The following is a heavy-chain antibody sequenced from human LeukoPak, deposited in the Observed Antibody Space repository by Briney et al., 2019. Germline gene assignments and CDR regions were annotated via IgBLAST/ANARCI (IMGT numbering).Heavy chain of an antibody. CDR1: GGSISSYY. Sequence: SETLSLTCTVSGGSISSYYWSWIRQPPGKGLEWIGYIYYSGSTNYNPSLKSRVTISVDTSKNQFSLKLSSMTAADTAVYYCARRRGGPTLGYSYYYMDVWGKGTTVTVSS. CDR3: ARRRGGPTLGYSYYYMDV. J-gene: IGHJ6*03. CDR2: IYYSGST. V-gene: IGHV4-59*12. D-gene: IGHD1-26*01.